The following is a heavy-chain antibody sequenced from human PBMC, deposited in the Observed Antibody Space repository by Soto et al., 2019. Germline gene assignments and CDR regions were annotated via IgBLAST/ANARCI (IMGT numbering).Heavy chain of an antibody. CDR3: ARDDVLWDGGRCYGIPLDV. CDR2: IQSGGTT. D-gene: IGHD2-15*01. V-gene: IGHV3-66*01. J-gene: IGHJ6*04. Sequence: EVQLVESGGGLVQPGGSLRLSCAASGFTVSSKYMTWVRQAPGKGLEWVSLIQSGGTTYYADSVKGRFTISRDTSENTLHLQMDSLRVAYTAVYYCARDDVLWDGGRCYGIPLDVWGKGTPVTVSS. CDR1: GFTVSSKY.